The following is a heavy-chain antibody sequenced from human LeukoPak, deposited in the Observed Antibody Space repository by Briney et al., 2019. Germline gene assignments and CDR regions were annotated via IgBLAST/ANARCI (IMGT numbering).Heavy chain of an antibody. CDR3: ATQRLEVPFDY. CDR2: ISSSSSYI. CDR1: GFTFSSYG. V-gene: IGHV3-21*01. Sequence: GGSLRLSCAASGFTFSSYGMSWVRQAPGKGLEWVSSISSSSSYIYYADSVKSRFTISRDNAKNSLYLQMNSLRAEDTAVYYCATQRLEVPFDYWGQGTLVTVSS. J-gene: IGHJ4*02. D-gene: IGHD6-25*01.